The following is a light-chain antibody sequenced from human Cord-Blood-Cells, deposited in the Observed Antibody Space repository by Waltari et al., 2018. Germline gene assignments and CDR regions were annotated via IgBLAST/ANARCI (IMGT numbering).Light chain of an antibody. V-gene: IGLV2-18*02. CDR1: SSDVGSDNR. CDR2: EVS. Sequence: QSALTQPPSVSGSPGQSVIISCTGTSSDVGSDNRVSWYQQPPGPAPKLMIYEVSNRPSGVPDRFSGSKSGNTASLTISGLQAEDEAEYYCSSYTSSSTYVFGTGTKVTGL. J-gene: IGLJ1*01. CDR3: SSYTSSSTYV.